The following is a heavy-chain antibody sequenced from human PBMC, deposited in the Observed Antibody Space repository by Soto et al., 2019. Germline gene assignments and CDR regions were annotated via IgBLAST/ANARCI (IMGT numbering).Heavy chain of an antibody. D-gene: IGHD6-19*01. V-gene: IGHV3-30*18. CDR2: ISYDGSNK. J-gene: IGHJ4*02. CDR3: AKSLALYSSGWLFDY. Sequence: GSLRLSCAASGFTFSSYGMHWVRQAPGKGLEWVAVISYDGSNKYYADSVKGRFTISRDNTKNTLYLQMNSLRAEDTAVYYCAKSLALYSSGWLFDYWGQGTLVTVSS. CDR1: GFTFSSYG.